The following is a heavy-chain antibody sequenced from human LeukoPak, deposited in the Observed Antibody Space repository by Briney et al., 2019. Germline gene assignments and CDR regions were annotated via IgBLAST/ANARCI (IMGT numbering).Heavy chain of an antibody. CDR1: GFTFSNAW. CDR2: IKSKTDGGTT. V-gene: IGHV3-15*01. D-gene: IGHD3-22*01. J-gene: IGHJ4*02. CDR3: TTVDPQYYYDSSGYYFDY. Sequence: PGGSLRLSCAASGFTFSNAWMSWVRQAPGKGLEWVGRIKSKTDGGTTDYAAPVKGRFTISRDDSKNTLYLQTNSLKTEDTAVYYCTTVDPQYYYDSSGYYFDYWGQGTLVTVSS.